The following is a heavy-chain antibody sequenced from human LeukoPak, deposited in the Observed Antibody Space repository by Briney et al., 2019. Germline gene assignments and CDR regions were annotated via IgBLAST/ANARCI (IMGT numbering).Heavy chain of an antibody. Sequence: GGSLRLSCAASGFTFSTYSMSWVRQAPGKGLEWVTAIRGGAENTYYADSVRGRFTISRDNYKDTLTLQMNSLRAEDTAIYYCAILSWDGRGTFSWGQGTLVTVSS. CDR1: GFTFSTYS. D-gene: IGHD2/OR15-2a*01. J-gene: IGHJ5*02. CDR3: AILSWDGRGTFS. CDR2: IRGGAENT. V-gene: IGHV3-23*01.